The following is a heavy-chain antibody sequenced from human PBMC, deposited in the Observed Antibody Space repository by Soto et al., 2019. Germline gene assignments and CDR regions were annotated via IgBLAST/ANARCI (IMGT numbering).Heavy chain of an antibody. Sequence: SETLSLTCTVSGDSISSGDYYWSWIRQPPGKGLEWIGYIYYSGSTYYNPSLKSRVTISVDTSKNQFSLKPSSVTAADTAVYFCARAPDCTNGVCYPGPFDYWGQGTLVTVSS. CDR1: GDSISSGDYY. D-gene: IGHD2-8*01. V-gene: IGHV4-30-4*01. CDR3: ARAPDCTNGVCYPGPFDY. J-gene: IGHJ4*02. CDR2: IYYSGST.